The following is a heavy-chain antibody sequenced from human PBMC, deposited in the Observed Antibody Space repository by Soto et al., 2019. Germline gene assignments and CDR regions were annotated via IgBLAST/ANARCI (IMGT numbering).Heavy chain of an antibody. D-gene: IGHD6-19*01. CDR1: GFTVSSNY. CDR2: IYSGGST. J-gene: IGHJ5*02. V-gene: IGHV3-53*04. Sequence: GGSLRLSCAASGFTVSSNYMSWVRQAPGKGLEWVSVIYSGGSTYYADSVKGRSTISRHNSKNTLYLQMNSLRAEDTAVYYCARVGSGWYESGPWGQGTLVTVSS. CDR3: ARVGSGWYESGP.